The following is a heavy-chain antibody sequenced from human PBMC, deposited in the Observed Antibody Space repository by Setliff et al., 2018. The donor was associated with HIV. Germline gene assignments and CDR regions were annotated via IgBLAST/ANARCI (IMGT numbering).Heavy chain of an antibody. CDR1: GGTFSTYA. CDR2: IIPVSGTA. J-gene: IGHJ4*02. D-gene: IGHD2-21*02. CDR3: ASDREEYCGHDCSSPLDN. Sequence: SVKVSCKASGGTFSTYAINWVRQAPGQGLEWLGGIIPVSGTANYAERFQDRDTISTDESKTSVYLQVSSLTSEDTAVYYCASDREEYCGHDCSSPLDNWGPGTLVTVSS. V-gene: IGHV1-69*05.